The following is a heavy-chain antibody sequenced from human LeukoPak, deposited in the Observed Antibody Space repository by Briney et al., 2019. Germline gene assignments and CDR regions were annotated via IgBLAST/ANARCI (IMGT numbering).Heavy chain of an antibody. J-gene: IGHJ4*02. CDR2: ISGSGGGT. Sequence: GGSLRLSCAASGFTFSSYAMSWVRQAPGKGLEWVSAISGSGGGTYYADSVKGRFTISRDNSKNTLYLQMNSLRAEDTAVCYCAKDTLSSTSPCDYWGQGTLVTVSS. CDR1: GFTFSSYA. V-gene: IGHV3-23*01. D-gene: IGHD2-2*01. CDR3: AKDTLSSTSPCDY.